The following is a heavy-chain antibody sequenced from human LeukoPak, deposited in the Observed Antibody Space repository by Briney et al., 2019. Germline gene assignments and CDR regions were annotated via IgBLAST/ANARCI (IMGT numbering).Heavy chain of an antibody. CDR3: ARASKGYYYFDY. D-gene: IGHD5-18*01. Sequence: GSLRLSCAASGFTFSTYSMNWVRQAPGKGLVWVSYISSSSSSIYYADSVKGRFTISRDNAKNSLYLQMNSLRAEDTAVYYCARASKGYYYFDYWGQGTLVTVSS. CDR2: ISSSSSSI. J-gene: IGHJ4*02. CDR1: GFTFSTYS. V-gene: IGHV3-48*01.